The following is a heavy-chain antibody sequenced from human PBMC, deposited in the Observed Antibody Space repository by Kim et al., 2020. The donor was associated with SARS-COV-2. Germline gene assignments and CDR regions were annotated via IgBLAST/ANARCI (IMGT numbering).Heavy chain of an antibody. CDR2: INHSGST. CDR1: GGSFSGYY. J-gene: IGHJ4*02. V-gene: IGHV4-34*01. Sequence: SETLSLTCAVYGGSFSGYYWSWIRQPPGKGLEWIGEINHSGSTNYNPSLKSRVTISVDTSKNQFSLKLSSVTAADTAVYYCASGAPLLRSSIAARHAYDYWGQGTLVTVSS. CDR3: ASGAPLLRSSIAARHAYDY. D-gene: IGHD6-6*01.